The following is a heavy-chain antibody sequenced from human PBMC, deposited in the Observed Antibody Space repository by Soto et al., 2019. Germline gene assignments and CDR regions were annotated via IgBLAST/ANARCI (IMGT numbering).Heavy chain of an antibody. J-gene: IGHJ5*02. D-gene: IGHD6-6*01. CDR2: IYYSGST. V-gene: IGHV4-31*03. CDR3: ARDQRYSSSSRWFDP. CDR1: GGSIISGGYY. Sequence: PSETLSLTCTVSGGSIISGGYYWIWIRQHPGKGLEWIGYIYYSGSTYYNPSLKSRATISVDTSKNQFSLKLSSVTAADTAVYYCARDQRYSSSSRWFDPWGQGTLVTVSS.